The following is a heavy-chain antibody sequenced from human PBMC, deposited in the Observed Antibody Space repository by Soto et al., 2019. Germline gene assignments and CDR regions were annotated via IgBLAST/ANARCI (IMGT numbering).Heavy chain of an antibody. J-gene: IGHJ4*02. D-gene: IGHD5-12*01. CDR2: IIPIFGTA. V-gene: IGHV1-69*13. Sequence: SVKVSCKASGGTFSSYAISWVRQAPGQGLEWMGGIIPIFGTANYAQKFQGRVTITADESTSTAYMELSSLRSEDTAVYYCARGTHVEMATNNFDYWGQGTLVTVSS. CDR1: GGTFSSYA. CDR3: ARGTHVEMATNNFDY.